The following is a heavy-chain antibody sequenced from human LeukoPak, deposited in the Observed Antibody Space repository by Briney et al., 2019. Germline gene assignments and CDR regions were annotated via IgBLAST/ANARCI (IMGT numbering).Heavy chain of an antibody. CDR1: GYTFTSYG. CDR2: ISAYNGNT. CDR3: ARDPPYGSGSSGYFDY. J-gene: IGHJ4*02. Sequence: ASVKASCKASGYTFTSYGISWVRQAPGQGLEWMGWISAYNGNTNYAQKLQGRVTMTTDTSTSTAYMELRSLRSDDTAVYYCARDPPYGSGSSGYFDYWGQGTLVTVSS. D-gene: IGHD3-10*01. V-gene: IGHV1-18*01.